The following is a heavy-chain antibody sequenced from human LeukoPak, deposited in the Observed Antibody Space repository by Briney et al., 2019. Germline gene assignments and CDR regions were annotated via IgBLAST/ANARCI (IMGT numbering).Heavy chain of an antibody. Sequence: ASVKVSCKASGYTFTGYYMHWVRQAPGQGLEWMGWINPNSGGTNYAQKFQGRVTMTRDTSISTVYMELSRLRSDDTAVYYCARDHVVVVAAAKMDDAFDIWGQGTMVTVSS. CDR3: ARDHVVVVAAAKMDDAFDI. D-gene: IGHD2-15*01. J-gene: IGHJ3*02. V-gene: IGHV1-2*02. CDR2: INPNSGGT. CDR1: GYTFTGYY.